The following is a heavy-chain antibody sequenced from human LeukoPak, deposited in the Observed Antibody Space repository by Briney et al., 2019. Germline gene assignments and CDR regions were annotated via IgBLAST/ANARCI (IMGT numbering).Heavy chain of an antibody. CDR2: IYGGGGT. CDR3: ARDSYYGSGGYYRYTFDY. D-gene: IGHD3-10*01. J-gene: IGHJ4*02. V-gene: IGHV3-53*01. Sequence: GGSLRLSCAASGFTVNRDCMGWVRQAPGKGLEWVSLIYGGGGTYYANSVKGRFTISRDYSKNTLYLQMNSLRVEDTAVYYCARDSYYGSGGYYRYTFDYWGQGTLVTVSS. CDR1: GFTVNRDC.